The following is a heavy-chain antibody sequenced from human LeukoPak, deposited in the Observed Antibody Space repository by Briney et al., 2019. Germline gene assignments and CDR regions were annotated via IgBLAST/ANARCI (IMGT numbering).Heavy chain of an antibody. V-gene: IGHV3-11*05. Sequence: AGGSLRLSCAASGFTFSDHYMSWIRQAPGPGLEWVSYISTSSSHTDYADSVKGRFTISRDDAKDSLFLQMNSLRAEDTAVYYCARGHYGLGVWGQGTTVTVSS. J-gene: IGHJ6*02. CDR2: ISTSSSHT. CDR1: GFTFSDHY. CDR3: ARGHYGLGV.